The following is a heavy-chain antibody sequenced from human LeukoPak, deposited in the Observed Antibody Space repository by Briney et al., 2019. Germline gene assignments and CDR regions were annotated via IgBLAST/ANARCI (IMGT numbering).Heavy chain of an antibody. V-gene: IGHV1-58*02. CDR2: IVVGSGNT. CDR1: GFTFTSSA. CDR3: AAAPTKNYDILINDAFDI. D-gene: IGHD3-9*01. Sequence: GASVKVSCKASGFTFTSSAMQWVRQARGQRLDRIGWIVVGSGNTNYAQKFQERVTITRDMYTSTAYMELSSLRSEDTAVYYCAAAPTKNYDILINDAFDIWGQGTMVTVSS. J-gene: IGHJ3*02.